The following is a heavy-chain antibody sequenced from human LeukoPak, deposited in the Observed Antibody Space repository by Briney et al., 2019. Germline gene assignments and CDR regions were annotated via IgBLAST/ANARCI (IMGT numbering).Heavy chain of an antibody. CDR2: IRYDGSNK. V-gene: IGHV3-30*02. CDR1: GFTFSSYG. D-gene: IGHD3-10*01. J-gene: IGHJ4*02. Sequence: PGGSLRLSCAASGFTFSSYGMHWVRQAPGKGLEWVAFIRYDGSNKYYADSVKGRFTISRDNSKNTLYLQMNSPRAEDTAVYYCAKDLGGRYYYGSGSYSQGDYFDYWGQGTLVTVSS. CDR3: AKDLGGRYYYGSGSYSQGDYFDY.